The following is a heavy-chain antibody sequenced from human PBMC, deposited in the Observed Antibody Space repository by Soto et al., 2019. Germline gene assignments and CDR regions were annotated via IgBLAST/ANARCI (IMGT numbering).Heavy chain of an antibody. D-gene: IGHD3-22*01. CDR2: ISYDGSNK. V-gene: IGHV3-30-3*01. CDR1: GFTFSSYA. CDR3: ARNGKPDSSGYPDYYYGMDV. J-gene: IGHJ6*02. Sequence: GGSLRLSCAASGFTFSSYAMHWVRQAPGKGLEWVAVISYDGSNKYYADSVKGRFTISRDNSKNTLYLQMNSLRAEDTAVYYCARNGKPDSSGYPDYYYGMDVWGQGTTVTVSS.